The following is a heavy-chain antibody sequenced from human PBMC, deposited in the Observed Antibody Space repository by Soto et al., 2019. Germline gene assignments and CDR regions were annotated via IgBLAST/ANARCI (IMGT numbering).Heavy chain of an antibody. CDR2: ISGSGGST. CDR1: GFTFSSYA. D-gene: IGHD2-2*01. CDR3: AKSGIVVVPAALVY. Sequence: TVGSLRLSCAASGFTFSSYAMSWVRQAPGKGLEWVSAISGSGGSTYYADSVKGRFTISRDNSKNTLYLQMNSLRAEDTAVYYCAKSGIVVVPAALVYWGQGTLVTVSS. J-gene: IGHJ4*02. V-gene: IGHV3-23*01.